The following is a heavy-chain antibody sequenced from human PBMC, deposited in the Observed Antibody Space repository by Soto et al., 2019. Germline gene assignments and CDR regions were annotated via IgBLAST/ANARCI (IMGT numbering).Heavy chain of an antibody. V-gene: IGHV1-18*01. J-gene: IGHJ6*02. D-gene: IGHD1-1*01. Sequence: QVQLVQSGAEVKKPGASVKVSCKASGYTFTNYGISWVRQAPGQGLEWMGWISAYNGNTNYAQKVQGTVTMTTDTSTSTAYMELRSLRSDDTAVYYCARQDRTAPPSYSYYGMDVWGQGTTVTVSS. CDR3: ARQDRTAPPSYSYYGMDV. CDR2: ISAYNGNT. CDR1: GYTFTNYG.